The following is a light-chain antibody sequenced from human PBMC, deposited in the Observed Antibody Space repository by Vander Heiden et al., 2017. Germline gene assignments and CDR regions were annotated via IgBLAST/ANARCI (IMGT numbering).Light chain of an antibody. CDR1: ALPTQY. Sequence: SYELTQPPSVSVSPGQTARTTCSGDALPTQYAFWYQQKPGQAPVLVMYRDSERSSGIPDRFSGSSSGTTVTLTISGVQAEDEADYYCQSADSSGADVVFGGGTKLTVL. V-gene: IGLV3-25*03. CDR2: RDS. J-gene: IGLJ2*01. CDR3: QSADSSGADVV.